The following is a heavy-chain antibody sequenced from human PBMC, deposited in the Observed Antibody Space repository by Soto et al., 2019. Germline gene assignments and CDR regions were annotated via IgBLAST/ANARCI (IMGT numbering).Heavy chain of an antibody. CDR1: GVSITSGDYY. D-gene: IGHD3-3*01. V-gene: IGHV4-30-4*01. CDR2: IYYRGST. CDR3: ASFGVASMNWFDP. Sequence: QVQLQESGPGLAETLSLTCTVSGVSITSGDYYWNWIRQPPGKGLEWIGNIYYRGSTYYNPSLKSRVTISLDTSKIQFSLKLTSVTAADTAVYYCASFGVASMNWFDPWGQGTLVTVSS. J-gene: IGHJ5*02.